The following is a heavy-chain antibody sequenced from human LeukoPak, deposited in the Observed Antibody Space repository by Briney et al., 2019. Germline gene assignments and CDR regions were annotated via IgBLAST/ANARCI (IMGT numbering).Heavy chain of an antibody. CDR3: AREWELLFDY. Sequence: GGSLRLSCAASGFTFSSYSMNWVRQAPGKGLEWVSYISSSSSTIYFADSVKCRFTISRENAQNSLYLQMNSLRAEDTAVYYCAREWELLFDYWGQGTLVTVSS. V-gene: IGHV3-48*01. CDR2: ISSSSSTI. J-gene: IGHJ4*02. D-gene: IGHD1-26*01. CDR1: GFTFSSYS.